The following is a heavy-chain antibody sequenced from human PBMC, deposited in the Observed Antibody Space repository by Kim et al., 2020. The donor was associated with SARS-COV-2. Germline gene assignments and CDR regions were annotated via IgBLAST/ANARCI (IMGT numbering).Heavy chain of an antibody. J-gene: IGHJ6*02. CDR3: ARDGAELLAGGGGMDV. D-gene: IGHD1-26*01. CDR2: ISSSGSTI. Sequence: GGSLRLSCAASGFTFSSYEMNWVRQAPGKGLEWVSYISSSGSTIYYADSVKGRFTISRDNAKNSLYLQMNSLRAEDTAVYYCARDGAELLAGGGGMDVWGQGTTVTVSS. V-gene: IGHV3-48*03. CDR1: GFTFSSYE.